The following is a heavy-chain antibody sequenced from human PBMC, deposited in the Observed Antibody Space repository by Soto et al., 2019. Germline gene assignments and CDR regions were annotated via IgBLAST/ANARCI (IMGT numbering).Heavy chain of an antibody. CDR1: GFTFSSYA. J-gene: IGHJ4*02. D-gene: IGHD1-26*01. CDR3: ARRGSGSYYDY. CDR2: ISGSGGST. V-gene: IGHV3-23*01. Sequence: VQLLESGGGLVQPGGSLRLSCAASGFTFSSYAMWWVRQAPVKGLEWGSAISGSGGSTYYADSVKDRFTISRDNSKITLYLQMNRRRAENTAVYYCARRGSGSYYDYWGQGTLVPVSS.